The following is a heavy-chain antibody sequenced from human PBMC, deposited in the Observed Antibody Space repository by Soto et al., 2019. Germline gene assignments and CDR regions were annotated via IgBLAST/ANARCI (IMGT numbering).Heavy chain of an antibody. Sequence: SETLSLTCTVSGGSISTYYWSWIRQPPGKGLEWIGYIYYSGSTNYNPSLKSRVIISVDTSKNQFSLKLSSVTAADTAVYYCARAPHYDFWSGSNWFDPWGQGALVTVSS. J-gene: IGHJ5*02. CDR3: ARAPHYDFWSGSNWFDP. V-gene: IGHV4-59*01. D-gene: IGHD3-3*01. CDR2: IYYSGST. CDR1: GGSISTYY.